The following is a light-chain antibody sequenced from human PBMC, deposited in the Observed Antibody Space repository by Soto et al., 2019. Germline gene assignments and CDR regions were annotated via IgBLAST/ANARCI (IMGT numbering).Light chain of an antibody. Sequence: QSALTQPPSASGTPGQTVTISCSGGSSNVGKNIVNWYQQVPGTAPKLLIYSTDQRPSGVPDRFSGSKSGTSASLAISGLQSEDEADYYCAAWDDGRNDLYVIGSGTKVTAL. J-gene: IGLJ1*01. CDR2: STD. CDR1: SSNVGKNI. V-gene: IGLV1-44*01. CDR3: AAWDDGRNDLYV.